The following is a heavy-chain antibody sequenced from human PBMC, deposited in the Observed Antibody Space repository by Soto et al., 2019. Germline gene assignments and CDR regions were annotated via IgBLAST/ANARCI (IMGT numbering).Heavy chain of an antibody. Sequence: SGPTLVNPTHPLTLTCTFSGFSLSTSGVCVSWIRQPPGNALEWLALIDWDDDKYYSTSLKTRLTISKDTSKNQVVLTMTNMDPVDTATYYCARTTYYYDSSGGGAFFDYWGQGTLVTVSS. V-gene: IGHV2-70*01. CDR2: IDWDDDK. D-gene: IGHD3-22*01. CDR3: ARTTYYYDSSGGGAFFDY. CDR1: GFSLSTSGVC. J-gene: IGHJ4*02.